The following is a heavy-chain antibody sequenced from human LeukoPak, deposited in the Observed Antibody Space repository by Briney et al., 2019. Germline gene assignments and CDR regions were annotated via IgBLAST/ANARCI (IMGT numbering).Heavy chain of an antibody. CDR2: IRSKANNYAT. Sequence: GGTLRLSCAASAFTFSGSAMHWVRQASGKGLEWVGRIRSKANNYATAFAASVTGKFTIYRDDLTNTAYLHMNSMRTEDTAVYYCTSRSGNSDYDYYYYYGLDVWGQGTTVTVSS. CDR1: AFTFSGSA. J-gene: IGHJ6*02. CDR3: TSRSGNSDYDYYYYYGLDV. V-gene: IGHV3-73*01. D-gene: IGHD5-12*01.